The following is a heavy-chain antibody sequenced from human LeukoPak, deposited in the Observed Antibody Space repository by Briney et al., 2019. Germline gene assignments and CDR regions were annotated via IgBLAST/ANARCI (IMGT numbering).Heavy chain of an antibody. V-gene: IGHV3-21*01. D-gene: IGHD6-6*01. Sequence: GGSLRLSCAASGFTFSNYSMHWVRQAPGRGLEWVSSISSGSRYIYYADSVKGRFTISRDNAKNSLLLQMNSLRAEDTAVYYCASPIAARSDFDYWGQGTLVTVSS. CDR1: GFTFSNYS. CDR2: ISSGSRYI. CDR3: ASPIAARSDFDY. J-gene: IGHJ4*02.